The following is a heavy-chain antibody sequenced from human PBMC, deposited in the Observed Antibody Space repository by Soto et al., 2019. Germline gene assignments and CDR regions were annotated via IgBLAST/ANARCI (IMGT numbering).Heavy chain of an antibody. D-gene: IGHD5-18*01. V-gene: IGHV4-30-4*01. CDR1: GGSVSSNSYY. CDR2: IYYSGST. Sequence: PSETLSLTCTVSGGSVSSNSYYWSWIRQPPGKGLEWIGYIYYSGSTYYNPSLKSRVTISVDTSKNQFSLKLSSVTAADTAVYYCARASPVVTDVWGQGTTVPSP. CDR3: ARASPVVTDV. J-gene: IGHJ6*02.